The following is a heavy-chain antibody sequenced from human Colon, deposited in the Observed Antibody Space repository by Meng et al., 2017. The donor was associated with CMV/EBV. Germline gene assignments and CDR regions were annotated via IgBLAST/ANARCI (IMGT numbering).Heavy chain of an antibody. CDR2: IYSGGTT. V-gene: IGHV4-31*03. CDR1: GDSLNGGGYY. D-gene: IGHD3-10*01. J-gene: IGHJ4*02. CDR3: AGRGRGSFAF. Sequence: LTCNGSGDSLNGGGYYWTWIRRHPEKGLEWIGYIYSGGTTYYNPSLTSRATISMDTSKGHFSLRVRSVTASDTAVYYCAGRGRGSFAFWGQGILVTVSS.